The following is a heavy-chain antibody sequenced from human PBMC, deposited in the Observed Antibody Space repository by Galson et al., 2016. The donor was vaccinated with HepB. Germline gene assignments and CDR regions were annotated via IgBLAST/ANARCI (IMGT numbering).Heavy chain of an antibody. CDR3: VKEQSSGYYRVADY. CDR1: GFSFSGCG. D-gene: IGHD5-12*01. CDR2: FTYDGSIT. V-gene: IGHV3-30*18. J-gene: IGHJ4*02. Sequence: SLRLSCAASGFSFSGCGMHWVRQAPGKGLEWVGVFTYDGSITYNGDSVKGRFTISRDNSKNMLYLQIDSLRADDTAMYYCVKEQSSGYYRVADYWGQGTLVTVSS.